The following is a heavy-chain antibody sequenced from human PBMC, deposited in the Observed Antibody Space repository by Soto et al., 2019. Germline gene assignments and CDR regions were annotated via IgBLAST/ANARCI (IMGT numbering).Heavy chain of an antibody. J-gene: IGHJ3*02. CDR1: GDTYTSYS. CDR2: LNPSGGGT. V-gene: IGHV1-46*01. Sequence: ASVKASCKASGDTYTSYSLHCVRQARCRCRGWMGTLNPSGGGTFYAQKFQGRVTMTGDTSTSTVYMELSSLRSEDTAVYYCARGEKIAVAGKLSVFDIWGQGTMVTVSS. CDR3: ARGEKIAVAGKLSVFDI. D-gene: IGHD6-19*01.